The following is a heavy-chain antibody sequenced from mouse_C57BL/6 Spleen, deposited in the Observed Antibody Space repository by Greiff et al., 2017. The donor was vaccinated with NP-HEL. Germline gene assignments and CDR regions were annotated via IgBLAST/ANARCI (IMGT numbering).Heavy chain of an antibody. V-gene: IGHV1-66*01. D-gene: IGHD2-4*01. Sequence: QVQLQQSGPELVKPGASVKISCKASGYSFTSYYIHWVKQRPGQGLEWIGWIYPGSGNTKYNEKFKGKATLTADTSSSTAYMQLSSLTSEDSAVYYCASQGLRLDWYFDVWGTGTTVTVSS. CDR3: ASQGLRLDWYFDV. CDR2: IYPGSGNT. J-gene: IGHJ1*03. CDR1: GYSFTSYY.